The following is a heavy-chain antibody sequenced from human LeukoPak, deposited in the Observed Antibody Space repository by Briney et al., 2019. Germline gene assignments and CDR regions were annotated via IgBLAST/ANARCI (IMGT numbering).Heavy chain of an antibody. Sequence: ASVKVSCKASGYTFTDYGINWVRQAPGQGLEWMGWISAYNGNTNYAQKLQGRVTMTTDTSTSTAYMELRSLRSDDTAVYYCARMGVVVPAAPPYYYGMDVWGQGTTVTVSS. CDR1: GYTFTDYG. CDR3: ARMGVVVPAAPPYYYGMDV. V-gene: IGHV1-18*01. J-gene: IGHJ6*02. D-gene: IGHD2-2*01. CDR2: ISAYNGNT.